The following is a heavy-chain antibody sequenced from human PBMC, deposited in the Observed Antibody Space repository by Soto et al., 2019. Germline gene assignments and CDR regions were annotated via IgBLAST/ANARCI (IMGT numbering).Heavy chain of an antibody. D-gene: IGHD3-16*01. CDR2: VYYTGNT. CDR1: GGFISSSTYY. V-gene: IGHV4-39*01. CDR3: ARHSGGGEYFYNGMDV. J-gene: IGHJ6*02. Sequence: SETLSLTCTVSGGFISSSTYYWGWIRQPPGKGLEWIGCVYYTGNTYDNPSLKSRVTISVDTSKNQFSLKLTSVTAADTAVYYCARHSGGGEYFYNGMDVWGQGTTVTVSS.